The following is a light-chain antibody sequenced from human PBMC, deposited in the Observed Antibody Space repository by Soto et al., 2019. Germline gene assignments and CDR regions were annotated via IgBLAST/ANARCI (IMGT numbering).Light chain of an antibody. CDR1: QSISSW. V-gene: IGKV1-5*01. CDR3: QHHNSYSGT. CDR2: DAS. Sequence: DVRMSQSPSTLSASVGDRVTINCRASQSISSWLAWYQQKPGKAPKVLIYDASNLESGVPSRFSGSGSGTEFTLTISSLQPDDFATYYCQHHNSYSGTFGQGTKVDIK. J-gene: IGKJ1*01.